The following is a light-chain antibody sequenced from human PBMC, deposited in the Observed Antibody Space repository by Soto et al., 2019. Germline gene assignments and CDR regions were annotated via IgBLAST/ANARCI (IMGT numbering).Light chain of an antibody. Sequence: QPVLTQSPSASASLGASVKLTCTLSSGHSNYAIAWHQQQPEKGPRYLMKLNSDGSHIKGDGIPDRFSGSSSGAERYLSISSLQSEDEADYYCQTWGTVIAVFGGGTQLTVL. CDR3: QTWGTVIAV. CDR2: LNSDGSH. J-gene: IGLJ7*01. V-gene: IGLV4-69*01. CDR1: SGHSNYA.